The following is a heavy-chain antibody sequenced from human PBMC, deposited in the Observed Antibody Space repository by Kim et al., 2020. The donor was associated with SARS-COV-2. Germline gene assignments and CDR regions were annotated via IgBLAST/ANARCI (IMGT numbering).Heavy chain of an antibody. Sequence: KFQERVTITRDRSTSTAYMELSSLRSEDTAVYYCAAGRIAAAGTEWYFDLWGRGTLVTVSS. D-gene: IGHD6-13*01. V-gene: IGHV1-58*01. CDR3: AAGRIAAAGTEWYFDL. J-gene: IGHJ2*01.